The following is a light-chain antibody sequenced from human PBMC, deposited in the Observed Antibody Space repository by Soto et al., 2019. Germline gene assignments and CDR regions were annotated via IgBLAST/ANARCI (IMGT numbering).Light chain of an antibody. CDR2: GAS. Sequence: EIVFTQSPATVSLSPGERATLSCRASQDIARYLAWYQQKPGQAPSLLIYGASRRATGIPDRFSGSGSGTDFTLTISRLEPEDFAVYYCQQYDSSPITFGQGTRLEIK. CDR3: QQYDSSPIT. J-gene: IGKJ5*01. V-gene: IGKV3-20*01. CDR1: QDIARY.